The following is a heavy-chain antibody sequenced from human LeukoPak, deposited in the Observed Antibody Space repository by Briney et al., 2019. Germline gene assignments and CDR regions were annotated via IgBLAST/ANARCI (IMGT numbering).Heavy chain of an antibody. J-gene: IGHJ5*02. D-gene: IGHD1-26*01. CDR1: GFTVSSYY. CDR2: FYSGVST. V-gene: IGHV3-53*01. Sequence: GGSLRLSCAASGFTVSSYYMHWVRQAPGKGLEWVSVFYSGVSTYYADSVKGRFAISRDNSKNTLYLQMNSLRAEDTAVYYCAKDYEPLVGVHRWGDWFDPWGQGTLVTVSS. CDR3: AKDYEPLVGVHRWGDWFDP.